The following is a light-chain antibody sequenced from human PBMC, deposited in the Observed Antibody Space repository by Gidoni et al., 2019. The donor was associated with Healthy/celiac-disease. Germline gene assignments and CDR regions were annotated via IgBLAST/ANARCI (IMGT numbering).Light chain of an antibody. CDR2: AAS. CDR1: QSISSY. J-gene: IGKJ1*01. V-gene: IGKV1-39*01. Sequence: DIQMTQSPSSLSASVGDRVTITCRASQSISSYLNWYQQKPGKAPKLLIYAASSLQSGVPSRFSCSGSVTDFTLTISSLQPEDFATYYCQPSYRTPPTFXXXTKVEIK. CDR3: QPSYRTPPT.